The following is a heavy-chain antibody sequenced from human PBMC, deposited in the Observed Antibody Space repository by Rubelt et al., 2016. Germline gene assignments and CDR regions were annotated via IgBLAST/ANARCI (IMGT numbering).Heavy chain of an antibody. V-gene: IGHV4-59*12. CDR3: ARDHYGDYYYYGMDV. CDR2: IYYSGST. D-gene: IGHD4-17*01. J-gene: IGHJ6*02. Sequence: QGQLQESGPGLVKPSETLSLTCTVSGGSISYYYWSWIRQPPGKGLEWIGYIYYSGSTKYNPSLKSRVTISVDTSKNQFSLKLSSVTAADTAVYYCARDHYGDYYYYGMDVWGQGTTVTVSS. CDR1: GGSISYYY.